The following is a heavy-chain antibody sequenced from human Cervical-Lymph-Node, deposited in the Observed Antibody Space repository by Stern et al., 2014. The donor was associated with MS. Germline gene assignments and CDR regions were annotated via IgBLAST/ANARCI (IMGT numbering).Heavy chain of an antibody. D-gene: IGHD2-2*01. CDR1: GGSISSGGYY. CDR2: IYYSGST. CDR3: ARKYCSSTSCYVSAFDI. J-gene: IGHJ3*02. V-gene: IGHV4-31*03. Sequence: QVQLQESGPGLVKPSQTLSLTCTVSGGSISSGGYYWSWIRQHPGKGLEXIGYIYYSGSTYYNPSLKSRVTISVDTSKNQFSLKLSSVTAADTAVYYCARKYCSSTSCYVSAFDIWGQGTMVTVSS.